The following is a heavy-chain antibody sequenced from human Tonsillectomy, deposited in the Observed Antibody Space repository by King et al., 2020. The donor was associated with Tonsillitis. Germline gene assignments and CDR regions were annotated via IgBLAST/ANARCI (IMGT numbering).Heavy chain of an antibody. D-gene: IGHD1-26*01. CDR3: AKPVYRRERPTSGGQDY. J-gene: IGHJ4*02. CDR1: GFTFSSYA. Sequence: EVQLVESGGGLVQPGGSLRLSCAASGFTFSSYAMNWVRQAPGGGLEWVSALSGGGGRPYYADSVKGRFTISSDNSKNTLYLQMNRLRAEDTAAYYCAKPVYRRERPTSGGQDYWGQGTLVTVAS. CDR2: LSGGGGRP. V-gene: IGHV3-23*04.